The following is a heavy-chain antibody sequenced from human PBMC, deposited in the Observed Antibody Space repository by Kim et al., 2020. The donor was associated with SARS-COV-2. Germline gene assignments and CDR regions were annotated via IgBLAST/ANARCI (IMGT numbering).Heavy chain of an antibody. CDR2: IYYSGST. V-gene: IGHV4-59*01. CDR1: GGSISSYY. Sequence: SETLSLTCTVSGGSISSYYWSWIRQPPGKGLEWIGYIYYSGSTNYNPSLKSRVTISVDTSKNQFSLKLSSVTAADTAVYYCAREKAYYYDSSGLWIGGFGMDVWGQGTTVTVSS. D-gene: IGHD3-22*01. CDR3: AREKAYYYDSSGLWIGGFGMDV. J-gene: IGHJ6*02.